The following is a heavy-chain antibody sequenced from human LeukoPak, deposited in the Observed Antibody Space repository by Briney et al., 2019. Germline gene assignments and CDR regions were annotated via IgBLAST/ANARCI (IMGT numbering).Heavy chain of an antibody. CDR1: GGSISSGGYY. CDR2: IYHSGST. D-gene: IGHD5-12*01. J-gene: IGHJ4*02. CDR3: ARDRGGYDRFDY. Sequence: SETLSLTCTVSGGSISSGGYYWSWIRQPPGKGLEWIGYIYHSGSTYYNPSLKSRVTISVDRSKNQFSLKLSSVTAADTAVYYCARDRGGYDRFDYWGQGTLVTVSS. V-gene: IGHV4-30-2*01.